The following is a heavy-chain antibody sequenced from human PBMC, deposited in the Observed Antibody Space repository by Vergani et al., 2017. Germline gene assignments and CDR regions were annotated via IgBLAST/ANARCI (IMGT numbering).Heavy chain of an antibody. D-gene: IGHD4-17*01. Sequence: QVQLVESGGGVVQPGRSLRLSCAASGFTFSSYGMHWVRQAPGKGLEWVAVIWYDGSNKYYADSVKGRFTISRDNSKNTLYLQMNSLRAEDTAVYYCAREELGGDDSDYYYYYGMDVWGQGTTVTVSS. CDR1: GFTFSSYG. V-gene: IGHV3-33*01. CDR3: AREELGGDDSDYYYYYGMDV. J-gene: IGHJ6*02. CDR2: IWYDGSNK.